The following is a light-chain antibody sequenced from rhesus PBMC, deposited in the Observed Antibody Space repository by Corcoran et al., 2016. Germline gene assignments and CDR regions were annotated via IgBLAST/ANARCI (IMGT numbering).Light chain of an antibody. CDR3: QQQNSYPWT. CDR1: QNINSN. CDR2: AAS. V-gene: IGKV1-44*03. Sequence: DIQMTQSPSALSTSVGDRVTISCRASQNINSNLAWYQQKPGKAPKLLIYAASSLQTGISSRFSGSGSGTDVTLTISSLQPEDFAIYYCQQQNSYPWTFGQGTKVEIK. J-gene: IGKJ1*01.